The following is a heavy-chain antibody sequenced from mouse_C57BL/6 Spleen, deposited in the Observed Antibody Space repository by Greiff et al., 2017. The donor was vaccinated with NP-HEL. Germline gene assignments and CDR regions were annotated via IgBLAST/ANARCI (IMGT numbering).Heavy chain of an antibody. D-gene: IGHD1-1*01. V-gene: IGHV3-6*01. CDR2: ISYDGSN. J-gene: IGHJ1*03. Sequence: DVQLQESGPGLVKPSQSLSLTCSVTGYSITSGYYWNWIRQFPGNKLEWMGYISYDGSNNYNPSLKNRISITRDTSKNQFFLKLNSVTTEDTATYYCARATTVVDPWYFDVWGTGTTVTVSS. CDR1: GYSITSGYY. CDR3: ARATTVVDPWYFDV.